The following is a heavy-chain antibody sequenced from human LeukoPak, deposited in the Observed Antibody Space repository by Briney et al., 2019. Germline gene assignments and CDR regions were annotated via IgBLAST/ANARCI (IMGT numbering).Heavy chain of an antibody. CDR3: ARGFPVRGGYFDY. CDR2: ISSSSSYI. CDR1: GFTFSSYS. V-gene: IGHV3-21*01. J-gene: IGHJ4*02. Sequence: GGSLRLSCAASGFTFSSYSVNWVRQAPGKGLEWVSSISSSSSYIYYADSAKGRFTISRDNAKNSLYLQMNSLRAEDTAVYYCARGFPVRGGYFDYWGQGTLVTVSS. D-gene: IGHD3-16*01.